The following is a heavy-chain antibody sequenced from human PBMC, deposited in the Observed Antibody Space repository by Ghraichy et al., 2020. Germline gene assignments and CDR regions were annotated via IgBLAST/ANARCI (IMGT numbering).Heavy chain of an antibody. J-gene: IGHJ6*02. D-gene: IGHD6-19*01. Sequence: SETLSLTCTVSGGSISSYYWSWIRQPPGKGLEWIGYIYYSGSTNYNPSLKSRVTISVDTSKNQFSLKLSSVTAADTAVYFCARDLRYSSGWYDYGMDVWGQGTTVTVSS. CDR3: ARDLRYSSGWYDYGMDV. CDR1: GGSISSYY. CDR2: IYYSGST. V-gene: IGHV4-59*01.